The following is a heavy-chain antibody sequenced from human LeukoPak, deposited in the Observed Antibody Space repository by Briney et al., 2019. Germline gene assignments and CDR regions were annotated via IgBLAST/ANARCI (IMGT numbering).Heavy chain of an antibody. Sequence: GGSLRLSCAASGFTFSSYAMSWVRQALGKWLEWVAVISYDGSNKYYADSVKGRFTISRDNSKNTLYLQMNSLRAEDTAVYYCAKDGYSYGRGLWVDYWGQGTLVTVSS. V-gene: IGHV3-30*18. CDR2: ISYDGSNK. CDR1: GFTFSSYA. D-gene: IGHD5-18*01. CDR3: AKDGYSYGRGLWVDY. J-gene: IGHJ4*02.